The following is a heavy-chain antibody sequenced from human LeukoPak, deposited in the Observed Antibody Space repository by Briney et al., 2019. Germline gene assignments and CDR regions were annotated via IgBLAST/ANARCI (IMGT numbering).Heavy chain of an antibody. J-gene: IGHJ4*02. D-gene: IGHD4-17*01. CDR2: ISSSSSYI. V-gene: IGHV3-21*01. Sequence: PRGSLRLSCAASGFTFSRHSMNWVRQAPGKGLEWVSSISSSSSYIYYADSVKGRFTISRDNAKNSVYLQMNSLRAEDTAVYYCARGHTAVTRHFDFWGQGTLVTVSS. CDR3: ARGHTAVTRHFDF. CDR1: GFTFSRHS.